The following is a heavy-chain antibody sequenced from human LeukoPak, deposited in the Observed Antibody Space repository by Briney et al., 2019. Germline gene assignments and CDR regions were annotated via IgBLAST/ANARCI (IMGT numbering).Heavy chain of an antibody. Sequence: SETLSLTCAVYGGSFSGYYWSWIRQPPGKGLEWIGEINHSGSTNYNPSLKSRVTISVDTSKNQFSLKLSSVTAADTAVYYCARLSRSSMVRGVKAATYYMDVWGKGTTVTISS. V-gene: IGHV4-34*01. D-gene: IGHD3-10*01. CDR3: ARLSRSSMVRGVKAATYYMDV. CDR1: GGSFSGYY. CDR2: INHSGST. J-gene: IGHJ6*03.